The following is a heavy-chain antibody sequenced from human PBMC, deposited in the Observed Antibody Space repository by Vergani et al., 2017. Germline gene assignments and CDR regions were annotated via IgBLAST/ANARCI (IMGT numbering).Heavy chain of an antibody. D-gene: IGHD4-11*01. J-gene: IGHJ4*02. CDR2: IIPIFGTA. V-gene: IGHV1-69*01. Sequence: VQLLESGAEVKKPGSSVKVSCKASGGTFSSYAISWVRQAPGQGLEWMGGIIPIFGTANYAQKFQGRVTITADESTSTAYMELSSLRSEDTAVYYCAREFYSKLFFDYWGQGTLVTVSS. CDR3: AREFYSKLFFDY. CDR1: GGTFSSYA.